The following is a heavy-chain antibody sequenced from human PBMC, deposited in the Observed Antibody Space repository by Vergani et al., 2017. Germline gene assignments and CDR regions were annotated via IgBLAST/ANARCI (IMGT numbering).Heavy chain of an antibody. CDR1: GFTFSSYC. CDR3: SKGGGDGYNESFDY. D-gene: IGHD5-24*01. CDR2: ISYDGSNK. J-gene: IGHJ4*02. V-gene: IGHV3-30*18. Sequence: QVQLVESGGGVVKPGRSLRLSCAASGFTFSSYCMHWVRQAPGKGLEWVAVISYDGSNKYYADSVKGRFTISRDNSKNTLYLQMNSLRAEDTAVYYCSKGGGDGYNESFDYWGQGTLVTVSS.